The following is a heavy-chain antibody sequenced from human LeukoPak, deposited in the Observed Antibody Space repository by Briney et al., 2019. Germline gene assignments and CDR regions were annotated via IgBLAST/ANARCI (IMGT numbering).Heavy chain of an antibody. CDR1: GFTFSSYE. Sequence: GGSLRLSCAASGFTFSSYETNWVRQAPGKGLEWISYISSSNTMYYADSVKGRFTISRDNAKNSLYLQMNSLRVEDTAVYYCARDWSYYFDYWGQGTLVTVSS. CDR3: ARDWSYYFDY. D-gene: IGHD1-26*01. J-gene: IGHJ4*02. V-gene: IGHV3-48*03. CDR2: ISSSNTM.